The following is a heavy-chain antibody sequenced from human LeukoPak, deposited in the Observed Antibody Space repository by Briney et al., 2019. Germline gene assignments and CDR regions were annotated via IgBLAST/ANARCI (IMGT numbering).Heavy chain of an antibody. Sequence: GGSLRPSCAESGLSSTNYAMHCDSQVPNKGLEWVAVISYDVSNNYYAESVKGRFTVSKDNSKTTLYLQMYGLRAQDTTVYYCAREMDYVLRFSPWPGVDFWGQGALVTASS. CDR3: AREMDYVLRFSPWPGVDF. D-gene: IGHD3-3*01. J-gene: IGHJ4*02. CDR1: GLSSTNYA. CDR2: ISYDVSNN. V-gene: IGHV3-30-3*01.